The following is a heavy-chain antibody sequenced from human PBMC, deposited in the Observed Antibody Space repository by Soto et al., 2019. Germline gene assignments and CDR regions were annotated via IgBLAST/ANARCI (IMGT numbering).Heavy chain of an antibody. D-gene: IGHD6-19*01. CDR2: ISYSGST. V-gene: IGHV4-59*01. J-gene: IGHJ3*02. CDR3: ARGVAGLYDAFDI. CDR1: GGSINNDY. Sequence: SETLSLTCIVSGGSINNDYWRWIRQPPGKGLEWIGYISYSGSTNYNPSVTSRVTISVDTSKNQFSLKLRSVTAADTAVYFCARGVAGLYDAFDIWGQGTMVTVSS.